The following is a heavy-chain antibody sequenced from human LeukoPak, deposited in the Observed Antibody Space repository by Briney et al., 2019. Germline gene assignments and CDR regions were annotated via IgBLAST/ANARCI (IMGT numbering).Heavy chain of an antibody. CDR3: ARCIAVAGTHYYYYYMDV. D-gene: IGHD6-19*01. Sequence: GASVKVSCKASGYTFTSYGISWVRHAPGQGLEWMGWISAYNGNTNYAQKLQGRVTMTTDTSTSTAYMELRSLRSDDTAVYYCARCIAVAGTHYYYYYMDVWGKGTTVTVSS. J-gene: IGHJ6*03. V-gene: IGHV1-18*01. CDR1: GYTFTSYG. CDR2: ISAYNGNT.